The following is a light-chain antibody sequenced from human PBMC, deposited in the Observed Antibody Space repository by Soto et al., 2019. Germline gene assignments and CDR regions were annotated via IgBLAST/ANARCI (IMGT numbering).Light chain of an antibody. Sequence: DIVMTQSPDSLAVSLGERATINCKSSQSVLYSANNRNYFAWIQQKHGQAPELLIYWASTRESGVPDRFSGSGSGTDFTLTISSLQAEDVAVYYCQQYYSTPLTFGGGTKVEIK. CDR1: QSVLYSANNRNY. CDR3: QQYYSTPLT. V-gene: IGKV4-1*01. CDR2: WAS. J-gene: IGKJ4*01.